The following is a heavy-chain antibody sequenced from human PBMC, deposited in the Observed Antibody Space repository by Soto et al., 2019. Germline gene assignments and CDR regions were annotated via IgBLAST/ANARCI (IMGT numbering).Heavy chain of an antibody. J-gene: IGHJ3*02. D-gene: IGHD5-12*01. V-gene: IGHV6-1*01. CDR3: ARAVVATMRVVTATDAFDI. CDR2: TYYRSKWYN. Sequence: SQTLSLTCAISGDSVSSNSAAWNWIRQSPSRGLEWLGKTYYRSKWYNEYAESVKSRITINPDTSKNQFSLQLNSVTAADTAVYYCARAVVATMRVVTATDAFDIWGQGTMVTVSS. CDR1: GDSVSSNSAA.